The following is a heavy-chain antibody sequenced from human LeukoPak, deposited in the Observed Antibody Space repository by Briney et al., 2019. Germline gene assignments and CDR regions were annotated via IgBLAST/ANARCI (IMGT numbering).Heavy chain of an antibody. CDR3: ARVKGDYCVDY. CDR1: GFTFSSYW. V-gene: IGHV3-74*01. D-gene: IGHD4-17*01. Sequence: PGGSLRLSCAASGFTFSSYWMHWVRQAPGKGLVWVSRINSDGRSTIYADSVKGRFTISRDNAKNSLYLQMNSLRAEDTAVYYCARVKGDYCVDYWGQGTVVTVSS. J-gene: IGHJ4*02. CDR2: INSDGRST.